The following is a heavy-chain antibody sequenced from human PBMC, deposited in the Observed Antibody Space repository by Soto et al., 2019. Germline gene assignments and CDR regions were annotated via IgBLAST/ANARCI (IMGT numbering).Heavy chain of an antibody. CDR3: AKEPAVAGMLALDF. CDR1: GYTFSNYI. Sequence: QVQIVQSGAEVKKPGASVKLSCKDSGYTFSNYITHWVRQAPGERLEWMGWINAANGNTKYSQKFQGRVTITRDTSATTIYMDLSSLRSEDTGVYYCAKEPAVAGMLALDFWGQGTLVTVSS. CDR2: INAANGNT. D-gene: IGHD6-19*01. J-gene: IGHJ4*02. V-gene: IGHV1-3*01.